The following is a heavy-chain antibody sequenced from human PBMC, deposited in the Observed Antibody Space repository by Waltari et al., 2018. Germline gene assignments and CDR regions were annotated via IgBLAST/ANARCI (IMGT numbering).Heavy chain of an antibody. D-gene: IGHD4-17*01. Sequence: QVQLQESGPGLVKPSETLSLTCTVSGGSISSYYWSWIRQPPGKGLEWIGYIYYSGSTNDNPSLKSRVTISVDTSKNQFSLKLSSVTAADTAVYYCARDSGTVTSFFDYWGQGTLVTVSS. CDR1: GGSISSYY. CDR3: ARDSGTVTSFFDY. CDR2: IYYSGST. V-gene: IGHV4-59*01. J-gene: IGHJ4*02.